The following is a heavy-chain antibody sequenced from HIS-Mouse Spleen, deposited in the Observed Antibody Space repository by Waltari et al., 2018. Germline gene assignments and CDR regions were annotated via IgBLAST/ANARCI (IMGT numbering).Heavy chain of an antibody. CDR3: AITMIVVVIDAFDI. V-gene: IGHV1-2*02. Sequence: QVQLVQSGAEVKKPGASVKVSCKASGYTFTGYYLPWVRQAPGQGPEWMGWINPNSGGTNYAQKFQGRVTMTRDTSISTAYMELSRLRSDDTAVYYCAITMIVVVIDAFDIWGQGTMVTVSS. CDR1: GYTFTGYY. CDR2: INPNSGGT. D-gene: IGHD3-22*01. J-gene: IGHJ3*02.